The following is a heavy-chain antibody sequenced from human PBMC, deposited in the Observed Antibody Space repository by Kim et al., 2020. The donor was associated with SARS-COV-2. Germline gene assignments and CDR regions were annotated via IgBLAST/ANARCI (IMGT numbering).Heavy chain of an antibody. CDR1: GFTFSSYA. Sequence: GGSLRLSCAASGFTFSSYAMHWVRQAPGKGLEWVAVISYDGINKYYADSVRGRFTISRDNSKNTLYLQMNSLRAEDTAVYYCARDSSGSYTGWFDPWGQGTLVTVSS. J-gene: IGHJ5*02. D-gene: IGHD1-26*01. V-gene: IGHV3-30*04. CDR3: ARDSSGSYTGWFDP. CDR2: ISYDGINK.